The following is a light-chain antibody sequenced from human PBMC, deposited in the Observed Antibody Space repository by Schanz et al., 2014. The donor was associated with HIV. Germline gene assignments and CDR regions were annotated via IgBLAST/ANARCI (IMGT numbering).Light chain of an antibody. J-gene: IGLJ2*01. Sequence: QSALTQPPSASGSPGQSVAISCTGASSDIGVSWYQQYPGNAPKLMIFALNRRTSGVPDRFSGAKSGNTAFLLISGLQDEDEADYYCASYGGSNNVLFGGGTQLTVL. CDR2: ALN. V-gene: IGLV2-8*01. CDR3: ASYGGSNNVL. CDR1: SSDIG.